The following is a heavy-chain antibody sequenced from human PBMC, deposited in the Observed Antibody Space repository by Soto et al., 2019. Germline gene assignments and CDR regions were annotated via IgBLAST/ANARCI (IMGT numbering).Heavy chain of an antibody. V-gene: IGHV4-59*01. D-gene: IGHD3-10*01. CDR2: IYYSGST. Sequence: LEILSLTCTVSGDSISSNYWSWIRQPPGKGLEWIGYIYYSGSTTYNPSLQSRVTILVDTSKNQFSLKLSSMTAADTAVYYCARLWFGESYFDYWGQGTLVTVSS. CDR3: ARLWFGESYFDY. CDR1: GDSISSNY. J-gene: IGHJ4*02.